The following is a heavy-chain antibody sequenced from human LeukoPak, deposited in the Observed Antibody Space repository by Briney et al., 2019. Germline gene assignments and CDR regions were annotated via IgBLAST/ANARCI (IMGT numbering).Heavy chain of an antibody. CDR1: GFTFASYT. J-gene: IGHJ5*02. CDR2: IDPSGGYI. CDR3: AGENYVDSSGFPPRPNWFDP. Sequence: PGGSLRLSCEGSGFTFASYTMTWVRQAPGKGLECVSVIDPSGGYIFYADSVRGRFTTSRDNSRNTVYLQMDNLGVEDTAVYYCAGENYVDSSGFPPRPNWFDPRGQGSLVTLSS. D-gene: IGHD3-22*01. V-gene: IGHV3-23*01.